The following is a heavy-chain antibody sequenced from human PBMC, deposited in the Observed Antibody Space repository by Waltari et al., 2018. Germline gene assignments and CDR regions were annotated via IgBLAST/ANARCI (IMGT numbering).Heavy chain of an antibody. V-gene: IGHV1-3*03. CDR2: INTANGNT. J-gene: IGHJ3*02. D-gene: IGHD6-19*01. Sequence: QVQLVQSGAEVKKPGASVKVSCKTSGYTFTNSPIHWVRQAPGQRLEWMGWINTANGNTRYSQDFQDRVTIVRDTSATTAYLDLSSLRFDDTAVYFCARGRSPDISSAWGNAFDIWGQGTMVTVSS. CDR3: ARGRSPDISSAWGNAFDI. CDR1: GYTFTNSP.